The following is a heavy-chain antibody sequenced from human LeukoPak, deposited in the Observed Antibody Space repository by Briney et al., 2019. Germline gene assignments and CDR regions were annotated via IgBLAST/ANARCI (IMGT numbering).Heavy chain of an antibody. J-gene: IGHJ5*02. CDR3: TRDSGTYNWFDP. CDR1: GFTFSGSA. Sequence: GGSLRLSCAASGFTFSGSAIHWVRQSSGKGLEWVGQIDKKDKGYATAIAYAASVKGRFPLSRDDSIHTAYLQMKSLKTEDTGLYYCTRDSGTYNWFDPWGQGTLVTVSS. D-gene: IGHD1-26*01. V-gene: IGHV3-73*01. CDR2: IDKKDKGYATAI.